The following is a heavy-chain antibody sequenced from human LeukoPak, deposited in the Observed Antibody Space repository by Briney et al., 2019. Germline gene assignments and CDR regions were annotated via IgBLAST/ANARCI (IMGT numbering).Heavy chain of an antibody. CDR3: AREDDYSYYYYGMDV. CDR2: ISAYNGNT. Sequence: ASVKVSCKASGYTFTSYGISWVRQAPGQGLEWMGWISAYNGNTNYAQKLQGSVTMTTDTSTSTAYMELRSLRSDDTAVYYCAREDDYSYYYYGMDVWGQGTTVTVSS. D-gene: IGHD2-15*01. J-gene: IGHJ6*02. V-gene: IGHV1-18*01. CDR1: GYTFTSYG.